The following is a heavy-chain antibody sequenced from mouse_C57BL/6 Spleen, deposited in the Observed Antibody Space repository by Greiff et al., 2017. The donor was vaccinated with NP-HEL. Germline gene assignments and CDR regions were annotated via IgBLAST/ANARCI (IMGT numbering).Heavy chain of an antibody. CDR2: IDPATGNT. V-gene: IGHV14-3*01. CDR1: GFNIKNTY. CDR3: ATAIDGYWSWFAY. Sequence: VQLKQSVAELVRPGASVKLSCTASGFNIKNTYMHWVKQRPEQGLEWIGRIDPATGNTKYAPKFQGKATITADTSSNTAYLQRSSLTSEDTAIYSCATAIDGYWSWFAYWGQGTLVTVSA. J-gene: IGHJ3*01. D-gene: IGHD2-3*01.